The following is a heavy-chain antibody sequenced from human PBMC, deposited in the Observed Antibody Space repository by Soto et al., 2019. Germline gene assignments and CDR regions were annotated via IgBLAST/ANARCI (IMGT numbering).Heavy chain of an antibody. D-gene: IGHD1-20*01. J-gene: IGHJ5*02. CDR3: ARDHRYNWNDEGWFDP. CDR1: GYMFSTYD. Sequence: QVQLVQSGAEVKKPGASVKVSCKASGYMFSTYDINWVRQAPGQGLEWMGWLNPNSGNTGYAQKFQGRVTMTRNTSIKTADMELSSLGSDDTAVYYCARDHRYNWNDEGWFDPWGQGTLVTVSS. V-gene: IGHV1-8*01. CDR2: LNPNSGNT.